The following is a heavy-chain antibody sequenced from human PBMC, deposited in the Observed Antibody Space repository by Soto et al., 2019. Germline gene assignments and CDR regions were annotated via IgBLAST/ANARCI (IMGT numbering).Heavy chain of an antibody. D-gene: IGHD3-16*02. CDR2: MNPNSGNT. CDR1: GYTFTNYD. V-gene: IGHV1-8*01. Sequence: QVQLVQSGAEVKKPGASVKVTCKASGYTFTNYDINWVRQATGQGLEWMGWMNPNSGNTGYAQKFQGRVTMTRNTSITTAYMELRSLRSEDTDVYYCARGLAEYVSVWERYRYTGIESWGLGTLVTVSS. J-gene: IGHJ4*02. CDR3: ARGLAEYVSVWERYRYTGIES.